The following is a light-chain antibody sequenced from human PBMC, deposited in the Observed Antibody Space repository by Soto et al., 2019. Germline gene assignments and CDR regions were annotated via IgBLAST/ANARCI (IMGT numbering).Light chain of an antibody. Sequence: QSALTQPPSASASPGQSVTISCTGTSSDVGGYNYVSWYQQRPGKAPILMIYEVSQRPSGVPDRFSGSKSGNTATLTVSGLQAEDEADDYCSSFAGNNNRGVFGAGTQLTVL. CDR3: SSFAGNNNRGV. V-gene: IGLV2-8*01. J-gene: IGLJ1*01. CDR2: EVS. CDR1: SSDVGGYNY.